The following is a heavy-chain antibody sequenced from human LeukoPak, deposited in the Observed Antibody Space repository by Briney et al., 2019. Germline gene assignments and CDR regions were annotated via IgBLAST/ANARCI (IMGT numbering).Heavy chain of an antibody. V-gene: IGHV4-38-2*02. D-gene: IGHD3-10*01. J-gene: IGHJ5*02. CDR1: GYSISSGYY. Sequence: SETLSLTCTVSGYSISSGYYWGWIRQPPGKGLEWIGSIYHSGSTYYNPSLKSRVTISVDTSKNQFSLKLSSVTAADTAVYYCARGGITMVRGVWRRETTLENWFDPWGLGTLVTVSS. CDR3: ARGGITMVRGVWRRETTLENWFDP. CDR2: IYHSGST.